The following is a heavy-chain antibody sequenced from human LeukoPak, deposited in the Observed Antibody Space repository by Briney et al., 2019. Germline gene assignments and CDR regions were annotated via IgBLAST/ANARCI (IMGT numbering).Heavy chain of an antibody. J-gene: IGHJ6*04. CDR2: IKQDGGEK. D-gene: IGHD3-10*01. CDR3: ARDRGFGQADV. Sequence: PGGSLRLSCAASGFTFSGYWMSWLRQAPGKGLEWVANIKQDGGEKYYVDSVKGRFTISRDNAKNSLYLQMNSLRAEDTAVYYSARDRGFGQADVWGKGTTVTVSS. V-gene: IGHV3-7*01. CDR1: GFTFSGYW.